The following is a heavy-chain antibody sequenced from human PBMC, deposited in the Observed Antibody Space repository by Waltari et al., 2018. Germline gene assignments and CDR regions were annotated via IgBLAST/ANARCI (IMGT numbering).Heavy chain of an antibody. J-gene: IGHJ4*02. CDR2: ISGDASMK. D-gene: IGHD6-6*01. CDR3: AKEERERLVPFDY. CDR1: GCIFSNYS. V-gene: IGHV3-23*01. Sequence: EVQLLESGGGLVQPGGSLRLSCAASGCIFSNYSMSWVRQGPGKGLEWVSSISGDASMKQYADSMKGRFSLSRDNSKNILYLEINSLRPEDTAVYYCAKEERERLVPFDYWGQGTLVTVSS.